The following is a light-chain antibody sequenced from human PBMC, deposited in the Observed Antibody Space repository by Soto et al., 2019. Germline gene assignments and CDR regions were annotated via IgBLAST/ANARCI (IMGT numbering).Light chain of an antibody. V-gene: IGLV1-47*01. J-gene: IGLJ2*01. CDR1: SSNIGSNY. Sequence: QPVLTQPPSASGTPGQRVTISCSGSSSNIGSNYVYWYQQLPGTAPKLLIYRNNQRPSGVPDRFSGSKSGTSASLAISGLRSEDEADYYCAAWDDSLSGPHVVFGGGTKVTVL. CDR2: RNN. CDR3: AAWDDSLSGPHVV.